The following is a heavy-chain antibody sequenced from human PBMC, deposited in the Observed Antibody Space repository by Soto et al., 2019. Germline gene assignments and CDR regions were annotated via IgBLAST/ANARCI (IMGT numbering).Heavy chain of an antibody. CDR2: LSSDGFGA. D-gene: IGHD3-22*01. CDR3: ARDYYDNSGSRYVDYGMDV. CDR1: GFSLSPYW. J-gene: IGHJ6*02. V-gene: IGHV3-74*03. Sequence: GGSLRLSCAASGFSLSPYWMHWVRQVPGRGLEWVARLSSDGFGAAYADSVKGRFFISRDIARNTLSLQMNSLRADDTAVYYCARDYYDNSGSRYVDYGMDVWGQGTTVTVSS.